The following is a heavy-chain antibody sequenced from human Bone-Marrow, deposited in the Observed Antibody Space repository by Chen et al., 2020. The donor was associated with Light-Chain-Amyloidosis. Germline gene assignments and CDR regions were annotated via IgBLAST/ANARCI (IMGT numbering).Heavy chain of an antibody. D-gene: IGHD3-22*01. CDR3: AKDRGYYDSSGYPATYFDY. Sequence: EVQLLESGGGLVQPGGSLRLSCAASGFTFSSYAMSWVRQAPGKGVEWVSAISVSGGSTYYADSVKCRFTISRDNSKNTLYLQMNSLRAEDTAVYYCAKDRGYYDSSGYPATYFDYWGQGTLVTVSS. J-gene: IGHJ4*02. CDR1: GFTFSSYA. CDR2: ISVSGGST. V-gene: IGHV3-23*01.